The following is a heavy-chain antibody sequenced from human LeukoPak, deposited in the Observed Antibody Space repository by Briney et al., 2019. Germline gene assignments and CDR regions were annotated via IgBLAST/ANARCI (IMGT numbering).Heavy chain of an antibody. Sequence: SQTLSLTCTVSSGSISSGSYYWSWIRQPAGKGLEWIGRIYTSGSTNYNPSLKSRVTISVDTSKNQFSLKLSSVTAADTAVYYCARHAVTHYYFDYWGQGTLVTVSS. CDR2: IYTSGST. D-gene: IGHD4-23*01. CDR3: ARHAVTHYYFDY. J-gene: IGHJ4*02. CDR1: SGSISSGSYY. V-gene: IGHV4-61*02.